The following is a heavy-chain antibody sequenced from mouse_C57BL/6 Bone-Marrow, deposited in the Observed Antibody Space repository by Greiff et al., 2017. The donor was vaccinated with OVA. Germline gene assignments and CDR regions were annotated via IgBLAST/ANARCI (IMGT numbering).Heavy chain of an antibody. Sequence: DVHLVESGGGLVQPKGSLKLSCAASGFSFNTYAMNWVRQAPGKGLEWVARIRSKSNNYATYYADSVKDRFTISRDDSESMLYLQMNNLKTEDTAMYYCVRGNFAYWGQGTLVTVSA. CDR3: VRGNFAY. D-gene: IGHD2-1*01. V-gene: IGHV10-1*01. J-gene: IGHJ3*01. CDR2: IRSKSNNYAT. CDR1: GFSFNTYA.